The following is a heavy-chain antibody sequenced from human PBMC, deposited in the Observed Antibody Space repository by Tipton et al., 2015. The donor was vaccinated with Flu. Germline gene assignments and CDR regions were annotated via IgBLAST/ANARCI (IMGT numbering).Heavy chain of an antibody. J-gene: IGHJ4*02. CDR3: ARADTIGRWLQLFY. CDR2: IYYSGSI. V-gene: IGHV4-59*02. CDR1: GASVRDKY. Sequence: TLSLTCTVSGASVRDKYWSWVRQAPGKAPEWIGHIYYSGSITYNPTLKGRGTISLDTAKNQVSLELQSVTAADTAVYYCARADTIGRWLQLFYWGQGTLVTVTS. D-gene: IGHD5-24*01.